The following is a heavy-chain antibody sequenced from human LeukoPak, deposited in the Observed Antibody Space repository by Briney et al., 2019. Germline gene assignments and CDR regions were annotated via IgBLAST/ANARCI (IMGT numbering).Heavy chain of an antibody. D-gene: IGHD3-10*01. CDR2: ISWNSGSI. CDR3: AKDMGYGSGSYYSGAVDY. Sequence: GGSLRLSCAASGFTFDDYAMHWVRQAPGKGLEWVSGISWNSGSIGYADSVKGRFTISRDNAKNSLYLQMNSLRAEDTALYYCAKDMGYGSGSYYSGAVDYWGQGTLVTVSS. J-gene: IGHJ4*02. V-gene: IGHV3-9*01. CDR1: GFTFDDYA.